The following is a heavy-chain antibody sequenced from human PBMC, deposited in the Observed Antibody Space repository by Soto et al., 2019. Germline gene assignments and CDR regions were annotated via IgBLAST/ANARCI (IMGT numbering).Heavy chain of an antibody. J-gene: IGHJ4*02. V-gene: IGHV4-59*08. Sequence: SETLSLTCTVSGGSISSYYWSLIRQPPGKGLEWIGYIYYSGSTNYNPSLKSRVTISVDTSKNQFSLKLSSATAADTAVYYCARRYGDCFDYWGQGTLVTVSS. CDR1: GGSISSYY. CDR3: ARRYGDCFDY. CDR2: IYYSGST. D-gene: IGHD4-17*01.